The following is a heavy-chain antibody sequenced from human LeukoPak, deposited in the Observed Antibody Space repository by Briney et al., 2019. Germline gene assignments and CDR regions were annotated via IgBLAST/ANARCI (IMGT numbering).Heavy chain of an antibody. J-gene: IGHJ5*02. Sequence: GGSLRLACAASGFTFSSDDMNWVRQAPGKGLEWVSGISGNGYITHYADSVKGRFTISRDNSKNTLSLQMNSLRAEDTAVYYCAKVGLPYYYDSSGYSDWFDPWGQGTLVTVSS. CDR3: AKVGLPYYYDSSGYSDWFDP. CDR1: GFTFSSDD. V-gene: IGHV3-23*01. CDR2: ISGNGYIT. D-gene: IGHD3-22*01.